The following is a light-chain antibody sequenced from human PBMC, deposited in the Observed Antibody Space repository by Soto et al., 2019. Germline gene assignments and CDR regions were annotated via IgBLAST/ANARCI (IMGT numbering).Light chain of an antibody. J-gene: IGKJ1*01. CDR2: WAS. CDR1: HSFVFISNNNNY. V-gene: IGKV4-1*01. Sequence: DIVMTQSPDSMAVALGERGTITCKSRHSFVFISNNNNYLAWYQQKPGQPPKLLIYWASTRESGVPDRFSGSGSGTEFTLTISSLQPDDFATYYCQQYNSYSWTFGQGTKVDIK. CDR3: QQYNSYSWT.